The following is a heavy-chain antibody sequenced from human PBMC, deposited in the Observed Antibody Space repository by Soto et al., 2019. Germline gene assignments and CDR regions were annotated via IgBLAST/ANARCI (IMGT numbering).Heavy chain of an antibody. CDR2: ISAYNGNT. D-gene: IGHD5-12*01. CDR3: ARYRSGYDFRYYYYKDV. Sequence: ASVKVSCKASGYTFTSYGISWVRQAPGQGLEWMGWISAYNGNTNYAQKLQGRVTMTTDTSTSTAYMELRSLRSDDTAVYYCARYRSGYDFRYYYYKDVWGKGTTVTVSS. J-gene: IGHJ6*03. CDR1: GYTFTSYG. V-gene: IGHV1-18*01.